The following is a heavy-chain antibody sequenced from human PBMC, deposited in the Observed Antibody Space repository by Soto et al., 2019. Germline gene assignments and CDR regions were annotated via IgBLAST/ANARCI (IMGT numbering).Heavy chain of an antibody. CDR1: GYTFTSYG. Sequence: ASVKVSCKASGYTFTSYGISWVRQAPGQGLEWMGWISAYNGNTNYAQKLQGRVTMTTDASTSTAYMELRSLRSDDTAVYYCAAYSSSPGFWSDPWGQGTLVTVSS. J-gene: IGHJ5*02. CDR2: ISAYNGNT. D-gene: IGHD6-6*01. V-gene: IGHV1-18*01. CDR3: AAYSSSPGFWSDP.